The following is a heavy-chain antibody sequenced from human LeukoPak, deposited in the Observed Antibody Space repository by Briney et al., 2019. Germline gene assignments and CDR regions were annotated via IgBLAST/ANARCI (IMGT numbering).Heavy chain of an antibody. CDR1: GGTFSSYA. D-gene: IGHD2-2*01. Sequence: ASVKVSCKASGGTFSSYAISWARQAPGQGLEWMGRIIPIFGTANYAQKFQGRVTITTDESTSTAYMELSSLRSEDTAVYYCASRIVVVPAAMNYYYYMDVWGKGTTVTVSS. J-gene: IGHJ6*03. CDR2: IIPIFGTA. CDR3: ASRIVVVPAAMNYYYYMDV. V-gene: IGHV1-69*05.